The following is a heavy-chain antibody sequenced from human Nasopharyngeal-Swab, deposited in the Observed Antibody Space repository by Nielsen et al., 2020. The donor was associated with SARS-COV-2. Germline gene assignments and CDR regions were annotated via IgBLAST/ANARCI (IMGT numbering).Heavy chain of an antibody. J-gene: IGHJ6*02. CDR2: IIPILGIA. Sequence: SVKVSCKASGGTFSSYAISWVRQAPGQGLEWMGRIIPILGIANYAQKFQGRVTITADKSTSTAHMELSSLRSEDTAVYYCARVSGYGSGSYYNAVFYYYGMDVWGQGTTVTVSS. D-gene: IGHD3-10*01. CDR1: GGTFSSYA. CDR3: ARVSGYGSGSYYNAVFYYYGMDV. V-gene: IGHV1-69*04.